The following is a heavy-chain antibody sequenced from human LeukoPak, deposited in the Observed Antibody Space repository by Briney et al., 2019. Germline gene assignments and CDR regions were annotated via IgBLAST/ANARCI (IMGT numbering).Heavy chain of an antibody. CDR2: MSYDGGNK. V-gene: IGHV3-30-3*01. D-gene: IGHD3-9*01. Sequence: GGSLRLSCAASGFTFSAYAMYWDRQAPGKGLEWVALMSYDGGNKYYADSVKGRFTISRDNSKNTLYLQMNSLRAEDTAVYYCAKGGPGYYDILTGWGQGTLVTVSS. CDR1: GFTFSAYA. J-gene: IGHJ4*02. CDR3: AKGGPGYYDILTG.